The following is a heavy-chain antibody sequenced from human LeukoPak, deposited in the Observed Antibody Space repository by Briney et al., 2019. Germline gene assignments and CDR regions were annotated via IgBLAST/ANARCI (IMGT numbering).Heavy chain of an antibody. Sequence: GGSLRLSCAASGFTFNDYAMHWVRQAPGKGLEWVSGISWNSGSMGYADSVKGRFTISRDNAKNSLYLQMNSLRAEDTALYYCAKDRGYGMDVWGQGTTVTVSS. V-gene: IGHV3-9*01. CDR1: GFTFNDYA. J-gene: IGHJ6*02. CDR3: AKDRGYGMDV. CDR2: ISWNSGSM.